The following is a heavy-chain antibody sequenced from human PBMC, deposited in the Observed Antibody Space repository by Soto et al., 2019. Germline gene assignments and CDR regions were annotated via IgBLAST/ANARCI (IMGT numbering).Heavy chain of an antibody. Sequence: TSETLSLTCTVSGGSISSGGYYWSWIRQHPGKGLEWIGYIYYSGSTYYNPSLKSRVTISVDTSKNQFSLKLSSVTAADTAVYYCAADYGGNGIEYFQHWGQGTLVTVSS. D-gene: IGHD4-17*01. CDR1: GGSISSGGYY. J-gene: IGHJ1*01. CDR2: IYYSGST. CDR3: AADYGGNGIEYFQH. V-gene: IGHV4-31*03.